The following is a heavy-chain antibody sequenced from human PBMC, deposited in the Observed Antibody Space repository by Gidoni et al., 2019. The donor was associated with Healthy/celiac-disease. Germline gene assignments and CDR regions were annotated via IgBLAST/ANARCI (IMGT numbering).Heavy chain of an antibody. CDR3: AKARQLGWSEFDY. Sequence: EVQLLESGGGLVQPGGSLRLPCAASGFTFSIYAMSWVRQAPGKGLEWVSAISGSGGSTYYAESVKGRFTISRDNSKNTLYLQMNSLRAEDTAVYYCAKARQLGWSEFDYWGQGTLVTVSS. CDR2: ISGSGGST. V-gene: IGHV3-23*01. D-gene: IGHD6-6*01. J-gene: IGHJ4*02. CDR1: GFTFSIYA.